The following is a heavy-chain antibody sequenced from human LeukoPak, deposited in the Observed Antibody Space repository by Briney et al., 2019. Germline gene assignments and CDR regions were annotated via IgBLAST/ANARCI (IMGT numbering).Heavy chain of an antibody. V-gene: IGHV3-74*01. J-gene: IGHJ4*02. CDR2: INSDGSST. CDR3: ARYSGYAQDFDY. CDR1: GFTFSSYW. D-gene: IGHD5-12*01. Sequence: PGGSLRLSCAASGFTFSSYWMHWVRQAPGKGLVWVSRINSDGSSTSYADSVKGRFTISRDNAKNTLYLQMNSLRAEDTAVYYCARYSGYAQDFDYWGRGTLVTVSS.